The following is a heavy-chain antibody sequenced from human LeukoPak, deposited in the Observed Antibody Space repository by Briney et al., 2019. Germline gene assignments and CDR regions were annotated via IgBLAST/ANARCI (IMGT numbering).Heavy chain of an antibody. V-gene: IGHV3-11*04. J-gene: IGHJ4*02. CDR3: ASPLQYYDSSGYYRY. CDR1: GFTFSDYY. D-gene: IGHD3-22*01. CDR2: ISSSSSTI. Sequence: PGGSLRLSCAASGFTFSDYYMSWIRQAPGKGLEWVSYISSSSSTIYYADSVKGRFTISRDNSKNTLYLQMNSLRAEDTAVYYCASPLQYYDSSGYYRYWGQGTLVTVSS.